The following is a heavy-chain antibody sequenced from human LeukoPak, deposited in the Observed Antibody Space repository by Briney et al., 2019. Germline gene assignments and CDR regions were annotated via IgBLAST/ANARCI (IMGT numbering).Heavy chain of an antibody. CDR2: INPNSGGT. D-gene: IGHD2-2*01. CDR3: ARGIVVVPAAIHY. Sequence: ASVKVSCKASGYTFTSYGISWVRQAPGQGLEWMGWINPNSGGTNYAQKFQGRVTMTRDTSISTAYMELSRLRSDDTAVYYCARGIVVVPAAIHYWGQGTLVTVSS. CDR1: GYTFTSYG. J-gene: IGHJ4*02. V-gene: IGHV1-2*02.